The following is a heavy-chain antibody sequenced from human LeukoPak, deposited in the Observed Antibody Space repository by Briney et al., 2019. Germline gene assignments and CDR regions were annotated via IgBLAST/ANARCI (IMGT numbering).Heavy chain of an antibody. CDR3: ARGALFSGSYYLFDFDY. V-gene: IGHV4-34*01. CDR2: INHSGST. D-gene: IGHD1-26*01. CDR1: GGSFSGYY. J-gene: IGHJ4*02. Sequence: SETLSLTCAVYGGSFSGYYWSWIRQPPGKGLEWIGEINHSGSTNYNPSLKSRVTISVDTSKNQFSLKLSSVTAADTAVYYCARGALFSGSYYLFDFDYWGQGTLVTVSS.